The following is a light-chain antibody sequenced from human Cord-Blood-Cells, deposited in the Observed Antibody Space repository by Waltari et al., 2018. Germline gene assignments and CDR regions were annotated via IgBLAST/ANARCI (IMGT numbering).Light chain of an antibody. CDR3: QQRSNWPPLT. Sequence: DIQMTPSPSTLSASVGDRVTITCRASQSISSWLAWYQQKPGKAPKLLIYDASSLESGVPSRFSGSGSGTEFTLTISSLQPDDFATYYCQQRSNWPPLTFGGGTKVEIK. J-gene: IGKJ4*01. CDR1: QSISSW. V-gene: IGKV1-5*01. CDR2: DAS.